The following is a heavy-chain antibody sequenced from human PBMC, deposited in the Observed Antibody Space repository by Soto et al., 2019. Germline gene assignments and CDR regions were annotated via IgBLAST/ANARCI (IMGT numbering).Heavy chain of an antibody. J-gene: IGHJ4*02. Sequence: ASVKFSFKASGYTFTNYDVSWVRQAPGQGLDCIGWISAYSGNTNYVQKLQGRVTMTTDTSTSTAYMYLRSLISHDTALYYCAHTWRVLVAAKLDYWGQGTLVTVSS. V-gene: IGHV1-18*01. CDR1: GYTFTNYD. CDR2: ISAYSGNT. D-gene: IGHD2-15*01. CDR3: AHTWRVLVAAKLDY.